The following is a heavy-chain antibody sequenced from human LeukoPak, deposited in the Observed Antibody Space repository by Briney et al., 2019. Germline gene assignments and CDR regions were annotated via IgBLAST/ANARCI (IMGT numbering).Heavy chain of an antibody. Sequence: SETLSLTCTVSGGPISGYYWTWIRQPPGKRLEWIGYTYYSGTTNYNPSLMSRVTISVDTSKNQFSLKLSSVTAADTAVYYCARQHPSGRGSGLDYWGQGTLVTVSS. V-gene: IGHV4-59*08. D-gene: IGHD2-15*01. CDR3: ARQHPSGRGSGLDY. CDR2: TYYSGTT. CDR1: GGPISGYY. J-gene: IGHJ4*02.